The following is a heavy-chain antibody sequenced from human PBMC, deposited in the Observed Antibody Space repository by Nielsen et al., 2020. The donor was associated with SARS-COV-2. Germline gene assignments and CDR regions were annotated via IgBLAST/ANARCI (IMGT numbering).Heavy chain of an antibody. CDR3: AKVGGTMTPDY. CDR1: GCTFSSYG. Sequence: GGSLRLSCAASGCTFSSYGMHWVRQAPGKGLEWVAVISYDGSNKYYADSVKGRFTISRDNSKNTLYLQMNSLRAEDTAVYYCAKVGGTMTPDYWGQGTLVTVSS. CDR2: ISYDGSNK. V-gene: IGHV3-30*18. J-gene: IGHJ4*02. D-gene: IGHD3-22*01.